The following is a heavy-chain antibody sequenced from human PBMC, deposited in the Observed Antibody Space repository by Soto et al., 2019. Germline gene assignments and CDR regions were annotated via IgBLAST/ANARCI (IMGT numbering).Heavy chain of an antibody. J-gene: IGHJ3*01. CDR2: ISAYNGNT. CDR3: ARTTWELNPTPGAFDF. CDR1: GYTFTSYG. D-gene: IGHD1-26*01. V-gene: IGHV1-18*04. Sequence: ASVKVSCKASGYTFTSYGISWVRQAPGQGLEWLGWISAYNGNTNYAQKLQGRVSMTTDTSTSTAYMELRSLRSDDTAFYYCARTTWELNPTPGAFDFWGQGTMDSVSS.